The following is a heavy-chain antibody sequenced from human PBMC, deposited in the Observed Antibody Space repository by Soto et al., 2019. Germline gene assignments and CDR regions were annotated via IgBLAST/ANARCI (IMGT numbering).Heavy chain of an antibody. Sequence: SETMSLTCTVSGGSISSSSYYWGWIRQPPGKGLEWIGSIYYSGSTYYNPSLKSRVTISVDTSKNQFSLKLSSVTAADTAVYYCARLFWGDSGLNNWFGPWGQGTLVTVSS. CDR2: IYYSGST. J-gene: IGHJ5*02. CDR3: ARLFWGDSGLNNWFGP. D-gene: IGHD2-21*02. CDR1: GGSISSSSYY. V-gene: IGHV4-39*01.